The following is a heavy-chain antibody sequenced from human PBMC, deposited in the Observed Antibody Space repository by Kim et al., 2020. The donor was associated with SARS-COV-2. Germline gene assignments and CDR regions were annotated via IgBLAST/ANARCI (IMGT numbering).Heavy chain of an antibody. CDR3: EKELRVTTQTTGWDFFDS. D-gene: IGHD4-17*01. Sequence: GGSLRLSCVASGFTFTTYAMNWVRQAPGKGLEWVSGISGGGGSTYYADSVKGRCTISRDNSKNTLYLQMNSLRVEDTAVYDCEKELRVTTQTTGWDFFDSWGQGTLVTVSS. J-gene: IGHJ4*02. CDR1: GFTFTTYA. CDR2: ISGGGGST. V-gene: IGHV3-23*01.